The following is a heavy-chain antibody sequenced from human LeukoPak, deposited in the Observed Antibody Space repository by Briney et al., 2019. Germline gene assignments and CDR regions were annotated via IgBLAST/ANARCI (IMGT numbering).Heavy chain of an antibody. CDR1: GGTFNNYA. Sequence: SVKVSCKASGGTFNNYAINWVRQAPGQGLEWMGGIIPIFGSSNYAQKFQGRVTITADESTTTAYMELSSLRSEDTAVYYCARAYGSRDYHMDVWGKGTTVTVSS. J-gene: IGHJ6*03. V-gene: IGHV1-69*01. CDR3: ARAYGSRDYHMDV. CDR2: IIPIFGSS. D-gene: IGHD3-10*01.